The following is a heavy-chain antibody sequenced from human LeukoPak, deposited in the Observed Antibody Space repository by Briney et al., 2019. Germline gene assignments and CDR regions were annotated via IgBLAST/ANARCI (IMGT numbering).Heavy chain of an antibody. Sequence: ASVKVSCKTSGYPFSDYYVHWIRQASGQGLESMGWINPKNGDTKYAQRSQGRLTITMDTSIDTVYMELRSLRYDDTAVYYCARLSALWGQGTLVTVSS. CDR1: GYPFSDYY. V-gene: IGHV1-2*02. CDR2: INPKNGDT. CDR3: ARLSAL. J-gene: IGHJ4*02.